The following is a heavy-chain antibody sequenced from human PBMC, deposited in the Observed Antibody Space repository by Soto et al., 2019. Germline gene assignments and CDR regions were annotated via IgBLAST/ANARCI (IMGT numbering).Heavy chain of an antibody. Sequence: ASVKFSCKASGYTFTSYGISWVRQAPGQVLEWMGWISAYNGNTNYAQKLQGRVTMTTDTSTSTAYMELRSLRSDDTAVYYCARDEYRIGPYGSGSFVAFDIWGQGTMVTVSS. V-gene: IGHV1-18*01. CDR1: GYTFTSYG. J-gene: IGHJ3*02. CDR3: ARDEYRIGPYGSGSFVAFDI. CDR2: ISAYNGNT. D-gene: IGHD3-10*01.